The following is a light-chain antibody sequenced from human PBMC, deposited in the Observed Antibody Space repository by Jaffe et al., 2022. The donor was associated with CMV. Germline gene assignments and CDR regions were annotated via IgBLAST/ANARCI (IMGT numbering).Light chain of an antibody. CDR2: END. Sequence: QSVLTQPPSVSAAPGQKVTISCSGSSSNIGNSYVSWYHHLPGTAPKLLIYENDKRPSGIPDRFSGSKSGTSATLGITGLQTGDEADYYCGTWDSSLSVWVFGGGTKLTVL. CDR3: GTWDSSLSVWV. J-gene: IGLJ3*02. V-gene: IGLV1-51*02. CDR1: SSNIGNSY.